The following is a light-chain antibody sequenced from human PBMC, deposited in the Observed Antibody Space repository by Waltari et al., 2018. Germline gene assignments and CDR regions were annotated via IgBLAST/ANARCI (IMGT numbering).Light chain of an antibody. Sequence: QLVLTQSPSASASLGASVKLTCTLSSGHSTYAIACHQQQPEKGHRYLMKVKSDGSHTKGDGTPDRFSGSSSGAERYLTISSLQSEDEADYYCQTWGTGTVVFGGGTKLTVL. CDR3: QTWGTGTVV. CDR1: SGHSTYA. CDR2: VKSDGSH. V-gene: IGLV4-69*01. J-gene: IGLJ2*01.